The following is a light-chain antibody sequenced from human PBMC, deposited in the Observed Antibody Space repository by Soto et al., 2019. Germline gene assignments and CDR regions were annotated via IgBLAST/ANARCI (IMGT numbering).Light chain of an antibody. Sequence: DLQMTQSPSTLSASVGARVTITCRASQAVNSWLAWFQQKPGKAPKLLIYAASSLQSGVPSRFSGTVSGTDFTLTISHLQPEDFANYYGQQSYSTPQLTFGGGTKVDIK. CDR2: AAS. CDR3: QQSYSTPQLT. CDR1: QAVNSW. J-gene: IGKJ4*01. V-gene: IGKV1-39*01.